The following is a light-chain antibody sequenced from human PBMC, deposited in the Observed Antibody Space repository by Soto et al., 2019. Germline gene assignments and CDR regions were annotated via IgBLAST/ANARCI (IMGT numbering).Light chain of an antibody. CDR2: GIS. V-gene: IGKV3-20*01. Sequence: EIVLTQSPGTLSLSPGERATLSCRASQSVSSNYFAWYQQKPGQAPRLLIYGISSRATGIPDRFSGSGSGTDFSLTISRLEPEDFAVYYCEQYGSSPRTFGQGTKVDIK. CDR1: QSVSSNY. CDR3: EQYGSSPRT. J-gene: IGKJ1*01.